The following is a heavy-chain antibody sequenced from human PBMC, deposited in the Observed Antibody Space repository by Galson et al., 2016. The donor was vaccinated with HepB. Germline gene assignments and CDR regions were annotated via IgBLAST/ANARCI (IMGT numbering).Heavy chain of an antibody. V-gene: IGHV3-23*01. D-gene: IGHD3-16*01. CDR3: GKHGGFDY. J-gene: IGHJ4*02. CDR2: ITPNGDAT. Sequence: SLRLSCAASGFSFSSSGMSWVRQAPGRGLEWVSGITPNGDATHYADFVKGRFTISRDNSKNTLYLYMNNLTAGDTAVYYCGKHGGFDYWGQGALVTVSS. CDR1: GFSFSSSG.